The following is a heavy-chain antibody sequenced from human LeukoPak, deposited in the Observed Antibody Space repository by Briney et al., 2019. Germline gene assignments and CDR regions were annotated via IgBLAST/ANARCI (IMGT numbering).Heavy chain of an antibody. D-gene: IGHD3-9*01. CDR3: ARVTGMRYFDS. CDR1: GGSVSTYY. Sequence: SETLSLTCNVSGGSVSTYYWSWIRQPAGKGLEWIGRIYTSGSTSYNPSLKSRVTMSEDTSKNQFSLKLTSVTAADTAVYYCARVTGMRYFDSWGPGTLVTVSS. CDR2: IYTSGST. J-gene: IGHJ4*02. V-gene: IGHV4-4*07.